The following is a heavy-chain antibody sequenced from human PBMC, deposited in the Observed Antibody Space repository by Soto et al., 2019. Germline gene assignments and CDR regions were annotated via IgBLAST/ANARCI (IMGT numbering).Heavy chain of an antibody. J-gene: IGHJ4*02. CDR2: ISYDGSNK. V-gene: IGHV3-30-3*01. Sequence: QVQLVESGGGGVQPGRSLRLSCAASGFTFSSYAMHWVRQAPGKGLEWVAVISYDGSNKYYADSVKGRFTISRDISKNTLYLQMNSLRAEDTAVYYCARAGGLLLDYWGQGTLVTVSS. CDR1: GFTFSSYA. D-gene: IGHD2-15*01. CDR3: ARAGGLLLDY.